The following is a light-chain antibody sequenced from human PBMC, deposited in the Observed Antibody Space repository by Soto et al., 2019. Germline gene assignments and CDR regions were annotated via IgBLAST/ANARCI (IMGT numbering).Light chain of an antibody. CDR3: QQYNNWPWT. CDR1: QSISDT. Sequence: IVFTQSPATVSVSPGGRATLSCRASQSISDTLAWYQQKPGQAPRLLIYSASRRATGFPGRFSGSGSGTDFTLTISSLQSEDLAVYYCQQYNNWPWTFGQGTKVDIK. CDR2: SAS. J-gene: IGKJ1*01. V-gene: IGKV3-15*01.